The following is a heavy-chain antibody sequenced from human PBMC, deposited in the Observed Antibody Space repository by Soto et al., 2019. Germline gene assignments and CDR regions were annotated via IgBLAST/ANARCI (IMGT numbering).Heavy chain of an antibody. J-gene: IGHJ6*02. D-gene: IGHD4-4*01. V-gene: IGHV1-69*01. Sequence: QVQLVQSGAEVKKPGSSGKVSCTSSGGTFSSYAYSWVRQAPGQGLEWMGGIIPVFGTATYAQNFQGRLTITADEFTLTAYMELSSLRFEDTAVYYCARSDSVLGYFYYGMDVWGQGTTVTVSS. CDR2: IIPVFGTA. CDR3: ARSDSVLGYFYYGMDV. CDR1: GGTFSSYA.